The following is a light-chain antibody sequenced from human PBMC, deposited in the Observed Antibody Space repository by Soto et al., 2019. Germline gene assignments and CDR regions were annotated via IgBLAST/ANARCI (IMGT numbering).Light chain of an antibody. CDR3: KSYDTSLSAWV. Sequence: QSVLTQPPSVSGAPGQRVTISCTGSSSNIGTNWPVHWYQQFPGIAPKLLIYDNNNRPSGVPDRFSGSKSGTSASLAITGLRAEDEPDYYSKSYDTSLSAWVFGGGTKGTVL. CDR1: SSNIGTNWP. J-gene: IGLJ3*02. CDR2: DNN. V-gene: IGLV1-40*01.